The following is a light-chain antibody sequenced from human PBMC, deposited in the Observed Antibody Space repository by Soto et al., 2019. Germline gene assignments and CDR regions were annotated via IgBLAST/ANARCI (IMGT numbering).Light chain of an antibody. CDR1: SSNIGSNY. CDR2: DNN. Sequence: QAVVTQPPSVSAAPGQKVTISCSGSSSNIGSNYVSWYQQLPGTAPKLLIYDNNERPSGIPDRFSGSKSGTSATLGITGLQTGDEADYYCGTWDSSLSAVVFGGGTKLTVL. CDR3: GTWDSSLSAVV. J-gene: IGLJ2*01. V-gene: IGLV1-51*01.